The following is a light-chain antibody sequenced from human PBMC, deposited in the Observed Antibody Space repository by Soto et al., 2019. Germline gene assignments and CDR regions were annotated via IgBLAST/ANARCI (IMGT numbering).Light chain of an antibody. V-gene: IGKV3-20*01. J-gene: IGKJ2*01. CDR3: QQYGSSPLYT. CDR1: QSINSSY. Sequence: EIVLTQSPGTLXXXPXXXXTXXCRAXQSINSSYLAWYQQKPGQAPRLLIYGASSRATGIPDRFSGGGSGTDFTLTISRLEPEDFAVYYCQQYGSSPLYTFDQGTKLEIK. CDR2: GAS.